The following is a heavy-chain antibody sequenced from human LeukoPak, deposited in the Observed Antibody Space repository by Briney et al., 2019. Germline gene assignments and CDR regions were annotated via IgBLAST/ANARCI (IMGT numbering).Heavy chain of an antibody. D-gene: IGHD3-22*01. J-gene: IGHJ4*02. CDR2: INKGATHM. CDR3: VRLRRNTDSSGYYYYYDY. V-gene: IGHV3-21*01. CDR1: QFSFSSYS. Sequence: GGSLRLSCEASQFSFSSYSFNWVRQAPGQGLEWVSSINKGATHMYYADSMKGRFTVSRDDAKNSLYLQMNSLRAEDTAVYYCVRLRRNTDSSGYYYYYDYWGRGTLVTVSS.